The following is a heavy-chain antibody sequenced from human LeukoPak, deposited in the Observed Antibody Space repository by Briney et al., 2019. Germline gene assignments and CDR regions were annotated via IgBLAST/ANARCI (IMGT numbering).Heavy chain of an antibody. Sequence: GGSLRLSCAASGLIFSSYEMNWVRQAPGKGLEWVSYISSSGSTIYYADSVKGRFTISRDNAKNSLYLQMNSLRAEDTAVYYCARGYCSGGSCYSKGYYYYGMDVWGQGTTVTVSS. CDR3: ARGYCSGGSCYSKGYYYYGMDV. CDR2: ISSSGSTI. D-gene: IGHD2-15*01. CDR1: GLIFSSYE. V-gene: IGHV3-48*03. J-gene: IGHJ6*02.